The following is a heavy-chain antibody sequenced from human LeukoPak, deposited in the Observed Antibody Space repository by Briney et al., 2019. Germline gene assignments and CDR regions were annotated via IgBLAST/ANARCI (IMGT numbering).Heavy chain of an antibody. CDR1: GFTFSTYG. D-gene: IGHD6-25*01. V-gene: IGHV3-30*18. CDR2: ISYDGSNK. Sequence: PGGSLRLSCAASGFTFSTYGMCWVRQAPGKGLEWVAVISYDGSNKYYADSVKGRFTISRDNSKNTLYLQMNSLRVEDTAVFYCAKRMGPSIAATDLDYWGQGTLVTVSS. J-gene: IGHJ4*02. CDR3: AKRMGPSIAATDLDY.